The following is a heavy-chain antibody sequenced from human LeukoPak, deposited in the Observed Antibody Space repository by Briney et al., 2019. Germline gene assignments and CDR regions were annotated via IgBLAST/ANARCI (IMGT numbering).Heavy chain of an antibody. Sequence: ASVKVSCKAFGYTFTSYGISWVRQAPGQGLEWMGWISAYSGNTNYAQKVQGRVTMTTDTSTSTAYMELRSLRSDDTAVYYCAREEAVAGYFDYWGQGTLVTVSS. CDR3: AREEAVAGYFDY. CDR2: ISAYSGNT. J-gene: IGHJ4*02. D-gene: IGHD6-19*01. CDR1: GYTFTSYG. V-gene: IGHV1-18*01.